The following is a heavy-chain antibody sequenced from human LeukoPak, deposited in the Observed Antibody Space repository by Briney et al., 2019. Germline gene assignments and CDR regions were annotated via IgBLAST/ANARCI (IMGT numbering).Heavy chain of an antibody. V-gene: IGHV3-74*01. CDR1: GFTFNHYW. CDR3: TRGYSISSEAHYGMDV. Sequence: PGWSLRLSCAASGFTFNHYWVNWVRQAPGKGLVSVSRLSNDGSTTSYVDSVKGRCTISRDNAKNTVYLQMNSLRAEDTAVYYCTRGYSISSEAHYGMDVWGQGTTVTVSS. J-gene: IGHJ6*02. D-gene: IGHD6-6*01. CDR2: LSNDGSTT.